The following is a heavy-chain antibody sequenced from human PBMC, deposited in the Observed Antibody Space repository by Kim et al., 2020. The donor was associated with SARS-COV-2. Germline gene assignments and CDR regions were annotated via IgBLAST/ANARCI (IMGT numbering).Heavy chain of an antibody. CDR2: INTNTGNP. V-gene: IGHV7-4-1*02. J-gene: IGHJ6*02. CDR3: ARVATDVLYYYYGMDV. Sequence: ASVKVSCKASGYTFTSYAMNWVRQAPGQGLEWMGWINTNTGNPTYAQGFTGRFVFSLDTSVSTAYLQISSLKAEDTAVYYCARVATDVLYYYYGMDVWGQGTTVTVSS. D-gene: IGHD5-12*01. CDR1: GYTFTSYA.